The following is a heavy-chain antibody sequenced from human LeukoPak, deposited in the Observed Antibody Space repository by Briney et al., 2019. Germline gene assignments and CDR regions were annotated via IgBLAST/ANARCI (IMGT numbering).Heavy chain of an antibody. CDR1: GFTFSTYW. CDR2: VRRDGSFT. J-gene: IGHJ5*02. D-gene: IGHD1-14*01. Sequence: GGSLRLSCAASGFTFSTYWMHWVRQVPGKGLEWVSRVRRDGSFTNYADSVKDRFTISRDNARNTLYLQMNSLRAEDTAVYYCAAMPENWFDPWGQGTLVTVSS. V-gene: IGHV3-74*01. CDR3: AAMPENWFDP.